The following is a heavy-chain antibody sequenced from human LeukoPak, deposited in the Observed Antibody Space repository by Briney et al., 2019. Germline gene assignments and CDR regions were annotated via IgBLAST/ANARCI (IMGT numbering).Heavy chain of an antibody. V-gene: IGHV1-8*03. J-gene: IGHJ4*02. CDR3: ARGGYSSSRFDY. D-gene: IGHD6-6*01. CDR2: MNPNSGNT. Sequence: ASVTVSCKASGYTFTSYDINWVRQATGQGLEWMGWMNPNSGNTGYAQKFQGRVTITRNTSISTAYMELSSLRSEDTAVYYCARGGYSSSRFDYWGQGTLVTVSS. CDR1: GYTFTSYD.